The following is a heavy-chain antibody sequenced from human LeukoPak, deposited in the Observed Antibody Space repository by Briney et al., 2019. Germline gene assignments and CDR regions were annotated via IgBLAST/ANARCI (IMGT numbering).Heavy chain of an antibody. CDR3: AKDALYNYYDSSGPIDY. V-gene: IGHV3-23*01. J-gene: IGHJ4*02. CDR1: VFTFSNFA. Sequence: GGSLRLSCAASVFTFSNFAMSWVRQAPGKGLEWVSGISGGGGSTYYADSVKGRFTISRDNSKNTLYLQMNSLRAEDTAVYYCAKDALYNYYDSSGPIDYWGQGTLVTVSS. D-gene: IGHD3-22*01. CDR2: ISGGGGST.